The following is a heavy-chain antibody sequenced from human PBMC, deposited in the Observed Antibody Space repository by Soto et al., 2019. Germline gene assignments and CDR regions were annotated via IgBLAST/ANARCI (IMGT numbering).Heavy chain of an antibody. D-gene: IGHD6-13*01. CDR2: IYHSGST. V-gene: IGHV4-4*02. J-gene: IGHJ5*02. Sequence: SETPSLTCAVSGGSISSSNWWSWVRPPPGKGLEWIGEIYHSGSTNYNPSLKSRVTISVDKSKNQFSLKLSSVTAADTAVYYCARDQGQLVGWFDPWGQGTLVTVSS. CDR1: GGSISSSNW. CDR3: ARDQGQLVGWFDP.